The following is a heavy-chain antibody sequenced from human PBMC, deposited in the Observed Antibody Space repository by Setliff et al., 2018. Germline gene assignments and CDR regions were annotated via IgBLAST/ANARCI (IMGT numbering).Heavy chain of an antibody. Sequence: ASVKVSCKASGGTFSSYAISWVRQAPGQGLEWMGGIIPIFGTANYAQKFQGKVTITADESTSTAYMELSSLRSDDTPVYYCARVLVGYDFWSGYYQTMPHFDYWGQGTLVTVSS. CDR3: ARVLVGYDFWSGYYQTMPHFDY. J-gene: IGHJ4*02. CDR2: IIPIFGTA. V-gene: IGHV1-69*13. CDR1: GGTFSSYA. D-gene: IGHD3-3*01.